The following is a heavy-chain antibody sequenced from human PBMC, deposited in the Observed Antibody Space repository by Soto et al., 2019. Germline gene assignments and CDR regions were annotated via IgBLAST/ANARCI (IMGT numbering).Heavy chain of an antibody. Sequence: SVKVSCKASGGTFSSYTISWVRQAPGQGLEWMGRIIPILGIANYAQKFQGRVTMTADKCTNTAYMELSSLRSDDTAVYYCAREWCSRTSCYGVDYWGQGTPVTVSS. V-gene: IGHV1-69*04. CDR2: IIPILGIA. CDR1: GGTFSSYT. J-gene: IGHJ4*02. D-gene: IGHD2-2*01. CDR3: AREWCSRTSCYGVDY.